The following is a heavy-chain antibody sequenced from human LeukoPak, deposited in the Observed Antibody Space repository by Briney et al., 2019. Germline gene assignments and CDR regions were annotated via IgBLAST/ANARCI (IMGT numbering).Heavy chain of an antibody. CDR1: GYTFTGYY. D-gene: IGHD6-13*01. Sequence: ASVKVSCKASGYTFTGYYMHWVRQAPGQGLEWMGWINPNSGGTNYAQKFQGWVTMTRDTSISTAYMELSRLRSDDTAVYYCARASPGGGQQLETFDYWGQGTLVTVSS. CDR2: INPNSGGT. V-gene: IGHV1-2*04. J-gene: IGHJ4*02. CDR3: ARASPGGGQQLETFDY.